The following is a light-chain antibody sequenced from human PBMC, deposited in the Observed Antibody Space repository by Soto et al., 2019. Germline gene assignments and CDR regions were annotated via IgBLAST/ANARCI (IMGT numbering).Light chain of an antibody. J-gene: IGLJ2*01. V-gene: IGLV2-14*01. CDR1: SSDVGGYNY. CDR2: DVS. CDR3: SSYTSSSSVV. Sequence: QSVLTQPASVSGSPGQSITISCTGTSSDVGGYNYVSWYQQHPGKAPKLMIYDVSNRPSGVSNRFSSYKSGNTASLTISGLQAEDEADYYCSSYTSSSSVVFGGGTKLTVL.